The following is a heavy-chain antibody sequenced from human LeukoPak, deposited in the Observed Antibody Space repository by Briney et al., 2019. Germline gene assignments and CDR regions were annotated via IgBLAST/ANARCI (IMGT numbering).Heavy chain of an antibody. CDR2: IYPGDSDT. D-gene: IGHD7-27*01. J-gene: IGHJ4*02. Sequence: GESLKISCKGSGYSFTSYWIGWVRQMPGKGLEWMGIIYPGDSDTRYSPSFQGQVTISADKSISTAYPQWSSLKASDTAMYYCARRTGPHLYYFDYWGQGTLVTVSS. CDR1: GYSFTSYW. V-gene: IGHV5-51*01. CDR3: ARRTGPHLYYFDY.